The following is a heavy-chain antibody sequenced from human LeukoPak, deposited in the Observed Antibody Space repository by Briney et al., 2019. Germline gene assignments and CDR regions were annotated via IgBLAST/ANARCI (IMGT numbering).Heavy chain of an antibody. V-gene: IGHV4-39*07. Sequence: SETLSLTCTVSGGSISSSSYYWGWVRQPPGKGLEWIGSIYYSGSTYYNPSLKSRVTISVDTSKNQFSLKLSSVTAADTAVYYCARGDYSNYVWTSFDPWGQGTLVTVSS. CDR2: IYYSGST. CDR1: GGSISSSSYY. J-gene: IGHJ5*02. CDR3: ARGDYSNYVWTSFDP. D-gene: IGHD4-11*01.